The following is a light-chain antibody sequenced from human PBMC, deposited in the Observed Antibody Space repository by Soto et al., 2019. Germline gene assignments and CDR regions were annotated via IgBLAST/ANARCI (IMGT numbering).Light chain of an antibody. V-gene: IGLV2-14*01. CDR3: SAYTDSRTYV. CDR1: SSDVGGYNY. J-gene: IGLJ1*01. Sequence: QSVLTQPASVSGSPGQSITISCTGTSSDVGGYNYVSWYQQHPGKAPKLMISEVSHRPSGGSTRFSGSKSGNPASLTISVLQAQDEADYDCSAYTDSRTYVFGTGTKVTVL. CDR2: EVS.